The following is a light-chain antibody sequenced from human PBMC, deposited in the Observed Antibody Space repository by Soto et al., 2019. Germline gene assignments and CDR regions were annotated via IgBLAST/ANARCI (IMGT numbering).Light chain of an antibody. CDR1: NIGSKS. Sequence: SYELTQPPSVSVATGKTARITCGGNNIGSKSVHWYQQKPGQAPVLDIYYDSDRPSGIPERFSGSNSGNTATLTISRVEAGDEADYYCQVWDSSSDHLVFGGGTKLTVL. J-gene: IGLJ2*01. CDR2: YDS. CDR3: QVWDSSSDHLV. V-gene: IGLV3-21*04.